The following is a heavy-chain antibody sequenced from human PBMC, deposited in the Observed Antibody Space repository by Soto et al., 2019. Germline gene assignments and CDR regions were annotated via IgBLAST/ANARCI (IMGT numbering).Heavy chain of an antibody. CDR2: IYSSGST. V-gene: IGHV4-31*03. Sequence: PSETLSLTCTVSGGSISSGGYYWSGIGHHPGKGLEWIGYIYSSGSTYYNPSLKSRLTFSIDKSKNQLSLKLSSVTAADTAVYYCARSGVLGILITSHWFDPWGQGTLVTVSS. D-gene: IGHD3-10*01. J-gene: IGHJ5*02. CDR3: ARSGVLGILITSHWFDP. CDR1: GGSISSGGYY.